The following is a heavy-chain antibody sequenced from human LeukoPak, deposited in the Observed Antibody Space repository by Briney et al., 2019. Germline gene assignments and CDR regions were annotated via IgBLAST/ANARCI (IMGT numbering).Heavy chain of an antibody. CDR1: GGSFSGYY. Sequence: SETLSLTCAVYGGSFSGYYWSWIRQPPGKGLEWIGEINHSGSTNYNPSLKSRATISVETSKNQFSLKLSSVTAADTAVYYCARGSVQLCPDYWGQGTLVTVSS. CDR3: ARGSVQLCPDY. D-gene: IGHD5-18*01. J-gene: IGHJ4*02. V-gene: IGHV4-34*01. CDR2: INHSGST.